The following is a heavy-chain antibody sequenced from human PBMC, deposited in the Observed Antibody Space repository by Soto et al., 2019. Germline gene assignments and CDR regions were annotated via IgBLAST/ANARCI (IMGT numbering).Heavy chain of an antibody. Sequence: ASVKVSCKASGYTFTSYGISWVRQAPGQGLEWMGWISAYNGNTNYAQKLQGRVTMTTDTSTSTAYMELRSLRSDDTAVYYCAKRVLRPAAHDDFTFDDWGQGTLVTGSS. D-gene: IGHD2-2*01. CDR3: AKRVLRPAAHDDFTFDD. CDR1: GYTFTSYG. V-gene: IGHV1-18*01. J-gene: IGHJ4*02. CDR2: ISAYNGNT.